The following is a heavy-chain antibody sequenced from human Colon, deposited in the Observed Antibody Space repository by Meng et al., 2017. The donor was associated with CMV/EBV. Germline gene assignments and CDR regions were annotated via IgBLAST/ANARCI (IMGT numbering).Heavy chain of an antibody. CDR1: GLTLSNYW. D-gene: IGHD1-14*01. Sequence: EVQLVESGGGLIQPGGSLRLSCAASGLTLSNYWMHWVRQASGKGLVWVARINSDGTTTNYADSVKGRFTISRDNAKNTVYLQMNSLRAEDTAVYYCVKMSSGVHWGQGALVTVSS. J-gene: IGHJ4*02. CDR3: VKMSSGVH. CDR2: INSDGTTT. V-gene: IGHV3-74*01.